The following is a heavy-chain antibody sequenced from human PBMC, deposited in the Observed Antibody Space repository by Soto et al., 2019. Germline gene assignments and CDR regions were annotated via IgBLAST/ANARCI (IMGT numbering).Heavy chain of an antibody. D-gene: IGHD2-2*01. CDR1: GGSISTYY. J-gene: IGHJ6*02. CDR2: RYYSGST. CDR3: ARGMGTNTGARIYGMDV. V-gene: IGHV4-59*01. Sequence: SETLSLTCTVSGGSISTYYCSWSRQSPGKGLEWIGHRYYSGSTNYNPSLKSRVTISVDTSKNQFSLNLNSVTAAGTAVYYCARGMGTNTGARIYGMDVWGQGTAVTVSS.